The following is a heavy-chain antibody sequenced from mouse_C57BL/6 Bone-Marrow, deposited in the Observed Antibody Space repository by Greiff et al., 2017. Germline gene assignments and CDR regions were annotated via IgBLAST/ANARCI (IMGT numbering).Heavy chain of an antibody. J-gene: IGHJ1*03. V-gene: IGHV15-2*01. CDR1: DSEVFPIAY. D-gene: IGHD1-1*01. Sequence: VQLQESGSELRSPGSSVKLSCKDFDSEVFPIAYMSWVRQKPGHGFEWIGGILPSIGRTSYGAKFEDKATFDADTLSNTAYLELNSLTSEDSAIYYCAGRGYYYGSSYWYFDVWGTGTTVTVSS. CDR2: ILPSIGRT. CDR3: AGRGYYYGSSYWYFDV.